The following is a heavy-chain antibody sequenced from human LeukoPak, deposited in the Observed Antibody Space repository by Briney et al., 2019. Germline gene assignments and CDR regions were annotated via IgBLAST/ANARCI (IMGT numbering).Heavy chain of an antibody. CDR2: INHSGST. Sequence: PSETLSLTCAVYGGSFSGYCWSWIRQPPGKGLEWIGEINHSGSTNYNPSLKSRVTISVDTSKNQFSLKLSSVTAADTAVYYCARGRRSRNYYGSRGFVWVDYWGQGTLVTVSS. CDR3: ARGRRSRNYYGSRGFVWVDY. CDR1: GGSFSGYC. J-gene: IGHJ4*02. D-gene: IGHD3-10*01. V-gene: IGHV4-34*01.